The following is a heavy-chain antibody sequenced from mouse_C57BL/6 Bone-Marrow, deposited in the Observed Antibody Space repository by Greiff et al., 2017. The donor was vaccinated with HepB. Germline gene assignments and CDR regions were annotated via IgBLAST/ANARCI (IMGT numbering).Heavy chain of an antibody. D-gene: IGHD1-1*01. CDR1: GYTFTSYW. CDR3: ARGTTVVAPMDY. V-gene: IGHV1-50*01. CDR2: IDPSDSYT. Sequence: VKLQQPGAELVKPGASVKLSCKASGYTFTSYWMQWVKQRPGQGLEWIGEIDPSDSYTNYNQKFKGKATLTVDTSSSTAYMQLSSLTSEDSAVYYCARGTTVVAPMDYWGQGTSVTVSS. J-gene: IGHJ4*01.